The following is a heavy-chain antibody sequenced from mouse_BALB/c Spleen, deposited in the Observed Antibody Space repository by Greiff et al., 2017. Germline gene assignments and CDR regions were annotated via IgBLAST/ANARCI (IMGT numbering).Heavy chain of an antibody. CDR3: ASYDYAYFDY. Sequence: QVQLQQSGADLARPGASVKMSCTASGYTFPSYTLHWVKQRPGQGLEWIGYINPSSGSPNYNQKFKDKATLTADKSSSTAYMQLSILTSEDSTVYYCASYDYAYFDYWGQGTTLTVSS. V-gene: IGHV1-4*01. CDR2: INPSSGSP. J-gene: IGHJ2*01. D-gene: IGHD2-4*01. CDR1: GYTFPSYT.